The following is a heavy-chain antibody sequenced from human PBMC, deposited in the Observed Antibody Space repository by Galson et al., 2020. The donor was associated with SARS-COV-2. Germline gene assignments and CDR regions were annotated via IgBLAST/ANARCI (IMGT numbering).Heavy chain of an antibody. CDR3: AMSLITIVGVVIPDYYGMDV. CDR1: GYTFTSYA. CDR2: ISTNTGNP. V-gene: IGHV7-4-1*02. Sequence: ASVKVSCKASGYTFTSYAMNWVRQAPGQGLEWMGWISTNTGNPTYAQGFTGRFVFSLDTSVSTAYLQISSLKAEDTAVYYCAMSLITIVGVVIPDYYGMDVWGQGTTVTVSS. D-gene: IGHD3-3*01. J-gene: IGHJ6*02.